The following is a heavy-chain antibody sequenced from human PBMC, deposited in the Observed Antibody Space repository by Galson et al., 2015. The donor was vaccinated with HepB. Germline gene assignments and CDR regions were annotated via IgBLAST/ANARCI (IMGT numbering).Heavy chain of an antibody. J-gene: IGHJ6*02. CDR2: INSDGRST. D-gene: IGHD6-19*01. CDR1: GSTFSSYW. V-gene: IGHV3-74*01. CDR3: ARVTSSGWFNYYGMDV. Sequence: SLRLCCAACGSTFSSYWMHWVRQAPGKGLVWVSRINSDGRSTSYADSVKGRFTISRDNAKNTLYLQMNSLRAEDTAVYYCARVTSSGWFNYYGMDVWGQGTTVTVSS.